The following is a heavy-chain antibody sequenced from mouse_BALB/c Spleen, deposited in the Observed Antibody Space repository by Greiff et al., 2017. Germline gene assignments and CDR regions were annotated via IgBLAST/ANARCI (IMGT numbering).Heavy chain of an antibody. CDR2: IYPGSGNT. CDR1: GYTFTDYY. Sequence: QVQLQQSGAELARPGASVKLSCKASGYTFTDYYINWVKQRTGQGLEWIGEIYPGSGNTYYNEKFKGKATLTADKSSSTAYMQLSSLTSEDSAVYFCARGGNYGFAYWGQGTLVTVSA. V-gene: IGHV1-77*01. D-gene: IGHD2-1*01. J-gene: IGHJ3*01. CDR3: ARGGNYGFAY.